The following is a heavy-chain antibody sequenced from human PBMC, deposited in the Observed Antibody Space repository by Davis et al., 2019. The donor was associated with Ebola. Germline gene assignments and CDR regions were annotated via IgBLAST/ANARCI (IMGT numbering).Heavy chain of an antibody. Sequence: PGGSLRLSCAASGFTFSSYSMNWVRQAPGKGLEWVSSISSSSSYIYYADSVKGRFTISRDNAKNSLYLQMNSLRAEDTAVYYCARDGGYCSSTSCQYYFDYWGQGTLVTVSS. D-gene: IGHD2-2*01. CDR1: GFTFSSYS. J-gene: IGHJ4*02. V-gene: IGHV3-21*01. CDR3: ARDGGYCSSTSCQYYFDY. CDR2: ISSSSSYI.